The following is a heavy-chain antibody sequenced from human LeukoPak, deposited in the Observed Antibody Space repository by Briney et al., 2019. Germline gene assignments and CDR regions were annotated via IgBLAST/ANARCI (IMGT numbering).Heavy chain of an antibody. D-gene: IGHD5-18*01. V-gene: IGHV4-38-2*02. CDR1: GYSISSGYY. Sequence: SETLSLTCTVSGYSISSGYYWGWIRQPPGKGLEWIGSIYHSGSTYYNPSLKSRVTISVDTSKNQFSRKLSSVTAADTAVYYCARVGYSYGYSLVDYWGQGTLVTVSS. CDR3: ARVGYSYGYSLVDY. CDR2: IYHSGST. J-gene: IGHJ4*02.